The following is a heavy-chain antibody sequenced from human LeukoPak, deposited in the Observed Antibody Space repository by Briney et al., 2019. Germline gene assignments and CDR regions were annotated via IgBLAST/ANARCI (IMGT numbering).Heavy chain of an antibody. Sequence: SETLSLTCAVYGESFSGYYWSWIRQPPGKGLEWMGEINHSGSTNYNPSLKSRVTISVDTSKNQFSLKLSSVTAADTAVYYCARCMNWNYHWFDPWGQGTPVTVSS. CDR1: GESFSGYY. CDR3: ARCMNWNYHWFDP. D-gene: IGHD1-7*01. CDR2: INHSGST. J-gene: IGHJ5*02. V-gene: IGHV4-34*01.